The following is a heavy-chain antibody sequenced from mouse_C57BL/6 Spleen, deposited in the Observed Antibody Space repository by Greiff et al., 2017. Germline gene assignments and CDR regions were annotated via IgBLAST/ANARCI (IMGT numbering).Heavy chain of an antibody. CDR3: AKTDLRYSLYYAMDY. Sequence: EVKLQESGGGLVKPGGSLKLSCAASGFTFSSYTMSWVRQTPEKRLEWVATISGGGGNTYYPDSVKGRFTISRDNAKNTLYLQMSSLRSEDTALYYCAKTDLRYSLYYAMDYWGQGTSVTVSS. J-gene: IGHJ4*01. V-gene: IGHV5-9*01. D-gene: IGHD1-1*01. CDR1: GFTFSSYT. CDR2: ISGGGGNT.